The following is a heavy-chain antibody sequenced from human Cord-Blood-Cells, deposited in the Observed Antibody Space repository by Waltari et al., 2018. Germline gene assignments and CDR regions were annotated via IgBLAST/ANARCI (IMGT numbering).Heavy chain of an antibody. CDR1: GFTFSSYG. D-gene: IGHD3-16*01. V-gene: IGHV3-33*01. Sequence: QVQLVESGGGVVQPGRSLRLSCAASGFTFSSYGMHWVREAPGKGLEWVAVIWYDGSKKYYADSVKGLFAISRDNSKNALYLQMNSLRAEDTAVYYCARDLGGGWFDPWGQGTLVTVSS. CDR2: IWYDGSKK. CDR3: ARDLGGGWFDP. J-gene: IGHJ5*02.